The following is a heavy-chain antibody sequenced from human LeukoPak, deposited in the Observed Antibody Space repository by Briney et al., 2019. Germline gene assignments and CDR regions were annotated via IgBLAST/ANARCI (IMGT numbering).Heavy chain of an antibody. CDR1: GFTFSSYG. CDR3: ARTGTYCNGGTCYFDY. CDR2: IRYDGSNK. V-gene: IGHV3-30*02. J-gene: IGHJ4*02. D-gene: IGHD2-15*01. Sequence: PGGSLRLSCAASGFTFSSYGMHWVRQAPGKGLEWVAFIRYDGSNKYYADSVKGRFTISRDNSKNTLYLQMNSLRAEDTAVYYCARTGTYCNGGTCYFDYWGQGTLVTVSS.